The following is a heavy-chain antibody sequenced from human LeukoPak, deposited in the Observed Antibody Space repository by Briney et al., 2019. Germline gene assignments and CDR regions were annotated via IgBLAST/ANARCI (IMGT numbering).Heavy chain of an antibody. CDR1: GFTFSSYE. CDR3: ARDGGYCSSTSCYTEDYYYYGMDV. CDR2: ISSSGGTI. D-gene: IGHD2-2*02. Sequence: AGGSLRLSCAASGFTFSSYEMNWVRQAPGKGLEWVSYISSSGGTIYYADSVKGRFTISRDNAKNSLYLQMNSLRAEDTAVYYCARDGGYCSSTSCYTEDYYYYGMDVWGQGTTVTVSS. V-gene: IGHV3-48*03. J-gene: IGHJ6*02.